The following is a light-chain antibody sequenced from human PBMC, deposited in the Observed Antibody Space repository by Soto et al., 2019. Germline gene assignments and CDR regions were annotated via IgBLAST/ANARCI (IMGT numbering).Light chain of an antibody. J-gene: IGKJ3*01. CDR3: QHYGSSVPIT. V-gene: IGKV3-20*01. CDR2: GAS. Sequence: IVVKQSAGTLSLSTGERATLSCRASQTISSSQLAWYQQRPGRAPRLLIYGASSRATGIPDRFRGRGSGTDFVLTISRLVPEDFAMYYCQHYGSSVPITFGPGSKVDIK. CDR1: QTISSSQ.